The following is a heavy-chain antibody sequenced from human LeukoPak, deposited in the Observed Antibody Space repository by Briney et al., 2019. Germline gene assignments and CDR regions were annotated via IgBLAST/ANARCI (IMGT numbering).Heavy chain of an antibody. J-gene: IGHJ3*02. Sequence: ASVKVSCKASGYTFTSYGITWVRQAPGQGLEWMGWISAYNGNTNYAQKLQGRVTMTTDTSTSTAYMQLSSLRSEDTAVYYCARARSGPYGSGSLDAFDIWGQGTMVTVSS. CDR2: ISAYNGNT. CDR3: ARARSGPYGSGSLDAFDI. CDR1: GYTFTSYG. V-gene: IGHV1-18*01. D-gene: IGHD3-10*01.